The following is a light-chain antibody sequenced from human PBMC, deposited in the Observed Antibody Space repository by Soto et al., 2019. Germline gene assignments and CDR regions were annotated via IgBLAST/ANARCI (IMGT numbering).Light chain of an antibody. CDR2: KVS. CDR1: KRFVHSDGIAY. Sequence: VVMTQSPLSLPDTVGQTASISCRSTKRFVHSDGIAYFSWFQQRPGRSPRXLIYKVSNRGSGVPARFSGSGSGTDCALKISRVEAEDVGVYYCMQGTHWPITLGQGTRLEIK. CDR3: MQGTHWPIT. J-gene: IGKJ5*01. V-gene: IGKV2-30*02.